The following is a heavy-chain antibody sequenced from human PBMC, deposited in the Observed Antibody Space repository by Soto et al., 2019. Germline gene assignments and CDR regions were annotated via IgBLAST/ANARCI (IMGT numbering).Heavy chain of an antibody. CDR1: VGSISISSYY. CDR3: ARIGGGDSSSWGPPAFDY. Sequence: SETLSVTCTFSVGSISISSYYWGWIRQPPGKGVEWIGSLYYSGTTYYNPSLKSRVTISVDTSKNQFSLKLSSVTAADTAVYYCARIGGGDSSSWGPPAFDYWGQRTLVTVSS. D-gene: IGHD6-13*01. J-gene: IGHJ4*02. V-gene: IGHV4-39*01. CDR2: LYYSGTT.